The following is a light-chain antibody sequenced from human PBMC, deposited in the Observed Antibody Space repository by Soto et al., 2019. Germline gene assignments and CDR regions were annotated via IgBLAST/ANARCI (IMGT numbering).Light chain of an antibody. CDR1: QSINNW. Sequence: DLQMTQSPSTLSASVGDRVTITCRASQSINNWLAWYQQKPGKAPKFLIYDASSLESGVPSRFSGSGSGTEFTLTISSLQPDDFATYYCQQYSSYSAITFGQGTRLEIK. CDR2: DAS. CDR3: QQYSSYSAIT. J-gene: IGKJ5*01. V-gene: IGKV1-5*01.